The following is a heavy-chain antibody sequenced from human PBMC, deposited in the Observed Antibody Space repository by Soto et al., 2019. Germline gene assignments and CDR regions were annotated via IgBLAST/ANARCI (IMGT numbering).Heavy chain of an antibody. CDR3: ARYETSDYFSWFDP. Sequence: SETLSLTCTVSDDSISRSSFYWNWIRQPPGKGLEWIGYIHYSGSAIYNPSLESRVTISLDTSKNQFSLRLSPVSTADTAVYWCARYETSDYFSWFDPWGQGTLVTVSS. CDR1: DDSISRSSFY. D-gene: IGHD3-22*01. V-gene: IGHV4-61*01. J-gene: IGHJ5*02. CDR2: IHYSGSA.